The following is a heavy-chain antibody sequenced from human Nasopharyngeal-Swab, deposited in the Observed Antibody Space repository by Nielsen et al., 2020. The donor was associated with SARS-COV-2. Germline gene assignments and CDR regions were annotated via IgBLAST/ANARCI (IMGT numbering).Heavy chain of an antibody. V-gene: IGHV3-23*01. Sequence: GASMKISCAASGFFFSSYSMNWLRQPRGKRLEWVSAISGSGESTYYADSVKGRFTISRDNSKNTLYLQMNSLRAEDTAVYYCAKGIAVARGYYYGMDVWGQGTTVTVSS. D-gene: IGHD6-19*01. CDR3: AKGIAVARGYYYGMDV. J-gene: IGHJ6*02. CDR2: ISGSGEST. CDR1: GFFFSSYS.